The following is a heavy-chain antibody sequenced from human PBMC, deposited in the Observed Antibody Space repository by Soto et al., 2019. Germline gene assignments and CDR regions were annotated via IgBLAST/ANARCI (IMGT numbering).Heavy chain of an antibody. J-gene: IGHJ4*02. V-gene: IGHV3-30-3*01. D-gene: IGHD2-21*02. CDR3: AREIRGGNSGYYLDY. Sequence: QVQLVESGGGVVQPGRSLRLSCAASGFTFSNYAMHWVRQAPGKGLEWVTVISSDGNNKYYADSVKGRFTISRDNSKNTLYLQVISRRAEDTAVYYCAREIRGGNSGYYLDYWGQGTLVTVSS. CDR1: GFTFSNYA. CDR2: ISSDGNNK.